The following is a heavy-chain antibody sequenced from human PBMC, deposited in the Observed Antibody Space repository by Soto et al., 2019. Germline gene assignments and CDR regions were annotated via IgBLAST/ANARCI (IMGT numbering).Heavy chain of an antibody. CDR1: GYTFTDYD. CDR3: TRNLYTTGDFDH. Sequence: QVQLMQSGAEVRKPGASVKVSCKASGYTFTDYDINWVRQATGQGIEWLGWMTPKSGYTGYAQKFHGRVTLTRDTSRVTDYMELSSLTSQDTAVYYCTRNLYTTGDFDHWGQGTLVTVSS. D-gene: IGHD2-2*02. J-gene: IGHJ4*02. V-gene: IGHV1-8*02. CDR2: MTPKSGYT.